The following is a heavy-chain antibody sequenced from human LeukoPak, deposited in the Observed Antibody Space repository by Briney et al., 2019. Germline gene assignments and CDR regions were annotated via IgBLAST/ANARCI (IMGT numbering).Heavy chain of an antibody. D-gene: IGHD3-22*01. CDR2: IKSKTDGGTT. CDR3: TTDSYYYDSSGYYEGTDY. V-gene: IGHV3-15*01. Sequence: GGSLRLSCAASGFTFGNAWMSWVRQAPGKGLEWVGRIKSKTDGGTTDYAAPVKGRFTISRDDSKNTLYLQMNSLKTEDTAVYYCTTDSYYYDSSGYYEGTDYWGQGTLVTVSS. J-gene: IGHJ4*02. CDR1: GFTFGNAW.